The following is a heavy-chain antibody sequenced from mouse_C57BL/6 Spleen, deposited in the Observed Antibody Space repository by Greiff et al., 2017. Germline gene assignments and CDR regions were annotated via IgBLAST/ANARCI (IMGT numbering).Heavy chain of an antibody. Sequence: QVQLQQPGAELVRPGSSVKLSCKASGYTFTSYWMDWVKQRPGQGLEWIGNIYPSDSETHYNQKFKDKATLTVDKSSSTAYMQLSSLTSEDSAVYYCARSWEYNWYFDVWGTGTTVTVSS. J-gene: IGHJ1*03. CDR1: GYTFTSYW. D-gene: IGHD2-10*02. CDR2: IYPSDSET. V-gene: IGHV1-61*01. CDR3: ARSWEYNWYFDV.